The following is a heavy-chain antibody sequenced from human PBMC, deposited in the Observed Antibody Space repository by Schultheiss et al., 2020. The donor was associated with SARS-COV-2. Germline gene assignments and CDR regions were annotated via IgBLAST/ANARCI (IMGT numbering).Heavy chain of an antibody. V-gene: IGHV3-23*01. Sequence: GESLKISCAASGFTFSSYAMSWVRQAPGKGLEWVSAISGSGGSTYYADSVKGRFTISRDNSKNTLYLQMNSLRAEDTAVYYCAKGAQGQYRNFDYWGQGTLVTVSS. D-gene: IGHD6-6*01. CDR3: AKGAQGQYRNFDY. CDR1: GFTFSSYA. CDR2: ISGSGGST. J-gene: IGHJ4*02.